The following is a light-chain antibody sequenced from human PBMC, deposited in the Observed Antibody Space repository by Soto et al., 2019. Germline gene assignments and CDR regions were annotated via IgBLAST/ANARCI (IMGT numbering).Light chain of an antibody. CDR2: GAS. J-gene: IGKJ3*01. Sequence: EIVMTQSPATLSVSPGERATLSCRASQSVSSNLAWYQQKPGQAPRLLIYGASTRATGIPARFSGSGSGTDFTLTISRLGPEDFAVYYCQQYGSSPPGFTFGPGTKVDIK. V-gene: IGKV3-15*01. CDR1: QSVSSN. CDR3: QQYGSSPPGFT.